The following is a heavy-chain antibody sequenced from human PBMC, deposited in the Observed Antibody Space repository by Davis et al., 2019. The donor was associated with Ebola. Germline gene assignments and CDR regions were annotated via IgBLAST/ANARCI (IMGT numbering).Heavy chain of an antibody. CDR1: GGSISSSSYY. CDR3: ARDRRLYGSGSYVYYYYYGMDV. Sequence: SETLSLTCTVSGGSISSSSYYWGWIRQPPGKGLEWIGSIYYSGSTYYNPSLKSRVTISVDTSKNQFSLKLSSVTAADTAVYYCARDRRLYGSGSYVYYYYYGMDVWGQGTTVTVSS. D-gene: IGHD3-10*01. J-gene: IGHJ6*02. V-gene: IGHV4-39*07. CDR2: IYYSGST.